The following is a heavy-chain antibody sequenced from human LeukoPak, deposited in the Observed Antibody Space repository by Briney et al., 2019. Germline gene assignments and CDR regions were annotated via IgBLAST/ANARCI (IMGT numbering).Heavy chain of an antibody. J-gene: IGHJ4*02. Sequence: PGGSPRLSCAASGFAFSNYWMHWVRQAPGKGLVLVSRINSDGSSTSYADSVKGRFTISRDNAKNTLYLQMNSLRAEDTAVYYCARENPPGLPKKALHWGQGTLVTVSS. CDR3: ARENPPGLPKKALH. CDR1: GFAFSNYW. CDR2: INSDGSST. V-gene: IGHV3-74*01.